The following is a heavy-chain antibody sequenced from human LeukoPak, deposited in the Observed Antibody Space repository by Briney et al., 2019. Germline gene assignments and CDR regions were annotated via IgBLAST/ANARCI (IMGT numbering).Heavy chain of an antibody. V-gene: IGHV4-59*01. Sequence: SETLSLTCTVSGGSISSYYWSWIRQPPGKGLEWIGYIYYSGSTNYNPSLKSRVTISVDTSKNQFSLKLSSVTAADTAVYYCAVHYYDSSGYPIPRYDAFDIWGQGTMVTVSS. D-gene: IGHD3-22*01. J-gene: IGHJ3*02. CDR1: GGSISSYY. CDR2: IYYSGST. CDR3: AVHYYDSSGYPIPRYDAFDI.